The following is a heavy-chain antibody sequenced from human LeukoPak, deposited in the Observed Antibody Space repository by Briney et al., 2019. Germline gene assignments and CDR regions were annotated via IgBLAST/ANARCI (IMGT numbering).Heavy chain of an antibody. CDR2: IYYSGDT. CDR3: ARSSAAAGPTHNWFGP. D-gene: IGHD6-13*01. CDR1: GGSISSSNSY. J-gene: IGHJ5*02. Sequence: KPSETLSLTCTVSGGSISSSNSYWAWIRQPPGKGLEWIASIYYSGDTYYNPSLRSRVTISVDTSKNQFSLKLTSVTAADTAVYYCARSSAAAGPTHNWFGPWGQGTLVTVPS. V-gene: IGHV4-39*01.